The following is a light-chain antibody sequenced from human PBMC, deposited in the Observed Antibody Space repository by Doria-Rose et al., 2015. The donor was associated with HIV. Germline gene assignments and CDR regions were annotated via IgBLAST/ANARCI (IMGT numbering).Light chain of an antibody. J-gene: IGKJ1*01. Sequence: EIVMTQSPGTLSLSPGERATLSCRDSQSLSSTYLAWYQQKPGQAHSILIYDGSTRATGIPDRFSASGSGTDLTLTINRLEPEDFALYYCHQYGTSWTFGQGTKVEI. V-gene: IGKV3-20*01. CDR1: QSLSSTY. CDR2: DGS. CDR3: HQYGTSWT.